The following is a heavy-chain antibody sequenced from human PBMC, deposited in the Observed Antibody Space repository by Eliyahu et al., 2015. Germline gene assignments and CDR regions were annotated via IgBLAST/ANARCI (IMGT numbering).Heavy chain of an antibody. Sequence: QVQLQQWGAGLLKPSETLSLTCAVYGGSFSGYXWXWTRQPPGKGLEWIGEINHSGSTNYNPSLKSRVTISVDTSKNQFSLKLSSVTAADTAVYYCARAGSIAARGPLPPKKYNWFDPWGQGTLVTVSS. D-gene: IGHD6-6*01. CDR3: ARAGSIAARGPLPPKKYNWFDP. J-gene: IGHJ5*02. V-gene: IGHV4-34*01. CDR1: GGSFSGYX. CDR2: INHSGST.